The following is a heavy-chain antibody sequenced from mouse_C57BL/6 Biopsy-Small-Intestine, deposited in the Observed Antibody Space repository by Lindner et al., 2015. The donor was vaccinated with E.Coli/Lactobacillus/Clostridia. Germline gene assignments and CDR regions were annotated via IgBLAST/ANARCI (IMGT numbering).Heavy chain of an antibody. CDR2: ISGYNGDT. Sequence: SVKVSCKASGYNFTNYGISWVRQAPGQGLEWMGWISGYNGDTNYARKLQGRVTITTDTSTSTAYMELRSLRSDDTAVYYCARASMERWRTLDYWGQGTLVTVSS. J-gene: IGHJ4*01. CDR3: ARASMERWRTLDY. CDR1: GYNFTNYG. D-gene: IGHD1-1*02. V-gene: IGHV14-2*02.